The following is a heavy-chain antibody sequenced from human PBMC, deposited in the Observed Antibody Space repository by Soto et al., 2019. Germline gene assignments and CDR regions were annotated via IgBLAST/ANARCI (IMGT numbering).Heavy chain of an antibody. J-gene: IGHJ4*02. Sequence: GGSLRLSCAASGFTFNTYAMSWVRQAPGKGLEWVSVIYSGGSTYYADSVKGRFTISRHNSKNTLYLQMNSLRAEDTAVYYCARAFYGDFDYWGQGTLVTVSS. CDR1: GFTFNTYA. D-gene: IGHD4-17*01. CDR3: ARAFYGDFDY. V-gene: IGHV3-53*04. CDR2: IYSGGST.